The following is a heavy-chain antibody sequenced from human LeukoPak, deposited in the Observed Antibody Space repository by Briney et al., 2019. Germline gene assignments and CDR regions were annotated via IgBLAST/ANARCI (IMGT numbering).Heavy chain of an antibody. CDR1: GGTFSSYA. J-gene: IGHJ4*02. V-gene: IGHV1-69*04. CDR2: IIPILGIA. CDR3: ARVVPAATPTLDY. Sequence: SVKVSRKASGGTFSSYAISRVRQAPGQGLEWMGRIIPILGIANYAQKFQGRVTITADKSTSTAYMELSSLRSEDTAVYYCARVVPAATPTLDYWGQGTLVTVSS. D-gene: IGHD2-2*01.